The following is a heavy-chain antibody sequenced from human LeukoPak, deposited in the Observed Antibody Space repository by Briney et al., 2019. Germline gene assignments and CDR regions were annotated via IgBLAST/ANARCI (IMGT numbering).Heavy chain of an antibody. CDR2: IRQDGSDK. CDR3: ARGGGGSGWCYENNYMDV. D-gene: IGHD6-19*01. V-gene: IGHV3-7*01. Sequence: PGGSLRLSCGASGFTFRAYWMTWVRQAPGRGLDWVANIRQDGSDKYFVDSVKGRFTISRDNAKNSLYLQMNSLRAEDTAIYYCARGGGGSGWCYENNYMDVWGKGTTVIVS. CDR1: GFTFRAYW. J-gene: IGHJ6*03.